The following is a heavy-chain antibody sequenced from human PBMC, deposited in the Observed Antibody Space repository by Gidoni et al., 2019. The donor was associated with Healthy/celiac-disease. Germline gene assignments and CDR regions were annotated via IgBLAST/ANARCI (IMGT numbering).Heavy chain of an antibody. V-gene: IGHV3-30*01. J-gene: IGHJ6*02. D-gene: IGHD5-18*01. Sequence: QVQLVESGGGVVQPGRSLRLSCAASGFTFSSYAMHWVRQAPGKGLEWVAVISYDGSNKYYADSVKGRFTISRDNSKNTLYLQMNSLRAEDTAVYYCARELDTAMFPPSLYYYYGMDVWGQGTTVTVSS. CDR2: ISYDGSNK. CDR1: GFTFSSYA. CDR3: ARELDTAMFPPSLYYYYGMDV.